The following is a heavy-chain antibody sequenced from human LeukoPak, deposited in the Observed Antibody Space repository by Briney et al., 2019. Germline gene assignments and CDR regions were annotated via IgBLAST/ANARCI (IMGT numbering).Heavy chain of an antibody. D-gene: IGHD3-22*01. CDR3: ARETISEYYYDSSGPA. V-gene: IGHV4-39*02. Sequence: SETLSLTCTVSGGSISSSSYYWGWIRQPPGKGLEWIGSIYYSGSTYYNPSLKSRVTISVDTSKNQFSLKLSSVTAADTAVCYCARETISEYYYDSSGPAWGQGTLVNVSS. CDR1: GGSISSSSYY. J-gene: IGHJ5*02. CDR2: IYYSGST.